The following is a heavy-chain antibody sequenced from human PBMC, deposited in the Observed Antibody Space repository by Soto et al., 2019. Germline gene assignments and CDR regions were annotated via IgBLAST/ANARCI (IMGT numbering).Heavy chain of an antibody. D-gene: IGHD6-13*01. J-gene: IGHJ4*02. V-gene: IGHV4-30-4*01. CDR1: GGSISSGDYY. CDR3: ASRHSSPYFDY. Sequence: QVQLQESGPGLVKPSQTLSLTCTVSGGSISSGDYYWSWIRQPPGKGLAWIGSIYYSGSTYYNPSPKCRVTMSQDTAKKQFSLKLNSVSAADTAVYYCASRHSSPYFDYRWQGTLITVSS. CDR2: IYYSGST.